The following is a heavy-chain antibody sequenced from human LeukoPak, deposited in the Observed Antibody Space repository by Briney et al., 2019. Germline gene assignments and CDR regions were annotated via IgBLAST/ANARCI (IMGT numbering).Heavy chain of an antibody. V-gene: IGHV4-59*08. D-gene: IGHD6-19*01. CDR3: ARHGGGWSFDY. CDR1: GGSIRGYY. Sequence: KPSGTLALTCTCSGGSIRGYYWSWVRQPPREGLEWIGYVSYSGSTNYNPSLKSRVSISVDTSKNQFSLNLRSLTAADTAVYYCARHGGGWSFDYWGQGTLVTVSS. CDR2: VSYSGST. J-gene: IGHJ4*02.